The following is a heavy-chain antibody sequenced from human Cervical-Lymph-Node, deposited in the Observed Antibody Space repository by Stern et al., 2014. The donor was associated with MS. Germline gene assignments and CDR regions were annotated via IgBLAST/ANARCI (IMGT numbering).Heavy chain of an antibody. CDR2: INSSGGST. J-gene: IGHJ4*02. D-gene: IGHD1/OR15-1a*01. CDR1: GYTFTNYY. V-gene: IGHV1-46*01. Sequence: QVQLVQSGAEAKKPGASVNVSCKASGYTFTNYYIHWVRQAPGQGLEWVGVINSSGGSTGNAQKFQGRVTMTRDTSTSTVDMARSSLRYEDTAVYYWGRGFSHVEKHFDHWGQGTLVTVSS. CDR3: GRGFSHVEKHFDH.